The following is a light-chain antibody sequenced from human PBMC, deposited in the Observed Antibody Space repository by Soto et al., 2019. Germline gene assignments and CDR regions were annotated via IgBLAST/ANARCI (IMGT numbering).Light chain of an antibody. V-gene: IGKV3-20*01. J-gene: IGKJ4*01. CDR1: QSVTKNY. CDR3: QQCSHSPLT. Sequence: EIVLTQSPGTLSLSPGEGATLSCRASQSVTKNYLAWYQQKPGQAPRLLIHDASIRATGIPDRFSGSGSGTDFTLTISRLEPEDFAVYYCQQCSHSPLTFGGGTKVDIK. CDR2: DAS.